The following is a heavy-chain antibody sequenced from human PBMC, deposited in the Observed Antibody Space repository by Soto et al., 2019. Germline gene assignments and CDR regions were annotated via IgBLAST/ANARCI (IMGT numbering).Heavy chain of an antibody. CDR1: GGTSTIYT. V-gene: IGHV1-69*02. CDR2: IVPTLRLT. D-gene: IGHD1-26*01. CDR3: AADKYGAGRVGVHS. J-gene: IGHJ5*02. Sequence: VQLVQSGAEVKKPGASLRVSCETSGGTSTIYTITWVRQAPGQGLQWMGRIVPTLRLTNYAQEFQGRLTIPTTHIELTSLTSEDTAVYFCAADKYGAGRVGVHSWGQGTLVTVSS.